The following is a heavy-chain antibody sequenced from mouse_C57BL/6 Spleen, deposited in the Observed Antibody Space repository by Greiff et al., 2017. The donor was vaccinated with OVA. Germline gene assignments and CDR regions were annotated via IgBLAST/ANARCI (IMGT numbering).Heavy chain of an antibody. V-gene: IGHV1-55*01. J-gene: IGHJ2*01. Sequence: QVQLQQPGAELVKPGASVKMSCKASGYTFTSYWITWVKQRPGQGLEWIGDIYPGSGSTNYNEKFKSKATLTVDTSSSTAYMQLSSLTSEDSAVYYCARRGNYYGSSYCDDWGQGTTLTVSS. CDR1: GYTFTSYW. CDR3: ARRGNYYGSSYCDD. CDR2: IYPGSGST. D-gene: IGHD1-1*01.